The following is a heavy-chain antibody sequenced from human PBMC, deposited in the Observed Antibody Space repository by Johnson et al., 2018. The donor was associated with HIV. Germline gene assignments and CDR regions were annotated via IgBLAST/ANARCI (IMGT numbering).Heavy chain of an antibody. D-gene: IGHD4-17*01. CDR2: ISSSGDII. CDR1: GFTFSDYY. V-gene: IGHV3-11*04. Sequence: QVQLVESGGGVVQPGRSLRLSCAVSGFTFSDYYMTWIRQAPGKGLEWLSFISSSGDIIRYADSVKGRFTISRDNAKNSLILQMNSLRDEDTAVYYCARRTVTALFDIWGQGTLVTVSS. CDR3: ARRTVTALFDI. J-gene: IGHJ3*02.